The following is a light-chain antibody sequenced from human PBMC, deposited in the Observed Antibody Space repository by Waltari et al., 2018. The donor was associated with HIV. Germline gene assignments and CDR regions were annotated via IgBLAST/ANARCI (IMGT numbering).Light chain of an antibody. J-gene: IGLJ1*01. CDR2: GDN. Sequence: SVLTQPPSVSGAPGLRVTTSCSGSNSNFGADHDVPWENQLPGTATKILIEGDNLSPAGLPELFSDSESGASAFLAITGLNSEDEADYFCKTIDTRLVAVSVFDTGNKVTVL. V-gene: IGLV1-40*01. CDR3: KTIDTRLVAVSV. CDR1: NSNFGADHD.